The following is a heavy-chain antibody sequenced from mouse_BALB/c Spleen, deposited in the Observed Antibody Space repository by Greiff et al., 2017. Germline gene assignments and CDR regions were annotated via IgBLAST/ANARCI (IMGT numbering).Heavy chain of an antibody. CDR3: AGKFTEGDFDY. CDR1: GFTFSSFG. CDR2: ISSGSSTI. J-gene: IGHJ2*01. D-gene: IGHD1-1*01. V-gene: IGHV5-17*02. Sequence: EVQLVESGGGLVQPGGSRKLSCAASGFTFSSFGMHWVRQAPEKGLEWVAYISSGSSTIYYADTVKGRFTISRDNPKNTLFLQMTSLRSEDTAMYDCAGKFTEGDFDYWGQGTTLTVSS.